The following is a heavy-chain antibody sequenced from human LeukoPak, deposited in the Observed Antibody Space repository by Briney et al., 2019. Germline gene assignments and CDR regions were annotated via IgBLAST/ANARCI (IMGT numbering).Heavy chain of an antibody. J-gene: IGHJ4*02. D-gene: IGHD1-26*01. V-gene: IGHV3-7*01. CDR1: GFTFSTYS. CDR3: ARDTRDSDSTDY. Sequence: GGSLRLSCAASGFTFSTYSMSWVRQAPGKGLDWVASINQDGSAEYYVDSVRGRFTISRDNAKNSLYLQMNSLRAEDTAVYYCARDTRDSDSTDYWGQGTLVTVSS. CDR2: INQDGSAE.